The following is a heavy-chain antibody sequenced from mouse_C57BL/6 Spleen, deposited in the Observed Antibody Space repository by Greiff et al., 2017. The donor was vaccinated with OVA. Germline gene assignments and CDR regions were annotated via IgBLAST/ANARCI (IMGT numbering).Heavy chain of an antibody. CDR1: GYTFTSYW. D-gene: IGHD1-1*01. J-gene: IGHJ2*01. CDR3: ARKGGFTTVVATDY. Sequence: QVQLQQSGAELVKPGASVKMSCKASGYTFTSYWITWVKQRPGQGLEWIGDIYPGSGSTNYNEKFKSKATLTVDTSSSTAYMQLSSLTSEDSAVYYCARKGGFTTVVATDYWGQGTTLTVSS. V-gene: IGHV1-55*01. CDR2: IYPGSGST.